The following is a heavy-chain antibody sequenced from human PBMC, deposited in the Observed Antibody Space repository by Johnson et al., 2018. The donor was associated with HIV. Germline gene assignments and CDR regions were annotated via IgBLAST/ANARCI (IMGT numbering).Heavy chain of an antibody. J-gene: IGHJ3*02. V-gene: IGHV3-30*04. CDR3: ARAAYVHYDILPLGDAFDI. D-gene: IGHD3-9*01. CDR1: GFTFSSYA. Sequence: QMLLVESGGGVVQPGRSLRLSCAASGFTFSSYAMHWVRQAPGKGLEWVAVISYDGSNKYYADSVKGRFTISRDNSKNTLYLQMNSLRAEDTAVYYCARAAYVHYDILPLGDAFDIWGQGTMVTVSS. CDR2: ISYDGSNK.